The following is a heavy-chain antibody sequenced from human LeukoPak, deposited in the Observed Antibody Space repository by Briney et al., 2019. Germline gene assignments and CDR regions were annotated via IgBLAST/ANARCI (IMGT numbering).Heavy chain of an antibody. D-gene: IGHD6-13*01. V-gene: IGHV1-3*01. CDR2: INGGDGNT. Sequence: VASVKVSCTASGYTFTSYAMHWVRQAPGQRLEWMGWINGGDGNTKYSQKFQGGVTITRDTSASTAYMELSSLRSEDTAVYYCARGRSSSWYNDFDYWGQGTLVTVSS. CDR3: ARGRSSSWYNDFDY. J-gene: IGHJ4*02. CDR1: GYTFTSYA.